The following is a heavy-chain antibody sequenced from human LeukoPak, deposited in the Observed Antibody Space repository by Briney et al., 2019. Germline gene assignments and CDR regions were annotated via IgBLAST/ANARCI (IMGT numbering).Heavy chain of an antibody. V-gene: IGHV1-69*05. Sequence: SVKVSCKASGGTFSSYAISWVRQAPGQGLKWMGGIIPIFGTANYAQKFQGRVTITTGESTSTAYMELSSLRSEDTAVYYCARSRFLGYCSGGSCYIFDYWGQGTLVTVSS. CDR1: GGTFSSYA. D-gene: IGHD2-15*01. CDR2: IIPIFGTA. CDR3: ARSRFLGYCSGGSCYIFDY. J-gene: IGHJ4*02.